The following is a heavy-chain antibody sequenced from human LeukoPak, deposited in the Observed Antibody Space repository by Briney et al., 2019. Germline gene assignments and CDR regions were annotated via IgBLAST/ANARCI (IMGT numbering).Heavy chain of an antibody. Sequence: GASVKVSCKASGYTFTSYDINWVRQATGQGLEWMGWMNPNSGNTGYAQKFQGRVTMTRNTSISTAYMELSSLRSEGTAVYYCARSSCRWRFVITSYWGQGNLVTVSS. CDR1: GYTFTSYD. CDR3: ARSSCRWRFVITSY. V-gene: IGHV1-8*01. J-gene: IGHJ4*02. D-gene: IGHD3-22*01. CDR2: MNPNSGNT.